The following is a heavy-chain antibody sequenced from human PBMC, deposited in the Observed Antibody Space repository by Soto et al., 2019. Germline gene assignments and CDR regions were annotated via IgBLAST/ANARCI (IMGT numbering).Heavy chain of an antibody. CDR2: IIPIFGTA. CDR3: ARGSGYSYGFGDDYYYYGMDV. Sequence: VKVSCKASGGTSSSYAISWVRQAPGQGLEWMGGIIPIFGTANYAQKFQGRVTITADESTSTAYMELSSLRSEDTAVYYCARGSGYSYGFGDDYYYYGMDVWGQGTTVTSP. V-gene: IGHV1-69*13. CDR1: GGTSSSYA. D-gene: IGHD5-18*01. J-gene: IGHJ6*02.